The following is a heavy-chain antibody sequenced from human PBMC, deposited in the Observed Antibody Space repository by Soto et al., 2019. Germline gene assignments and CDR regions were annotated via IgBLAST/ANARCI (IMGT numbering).Heavy chain of an antibody. V-gene: IGHV3-13*01. CDR1: GFTFSSYD. CDR3: ERTARRRLNYYYYGMEV. J-gene: IGHJ6*02. D-gene: IGHD5-12*01. Sequence: PGRSLRLSCAASGFTFSSYDMHWVRQATGKGLEWVSAIGTAGDTYYPGSVKGRFTISRENAKNSLYLQMNSLRAGDTAVYYCERTARRRLNYYYYGMEVWGQGNTATLS. CDR2: IGTAGDT.